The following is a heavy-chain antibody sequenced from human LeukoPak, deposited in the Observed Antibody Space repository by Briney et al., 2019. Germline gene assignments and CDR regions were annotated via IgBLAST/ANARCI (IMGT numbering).Heavy chain of an antibody. D-gene: IGHD1-7*01. Sequence: GGSLRLSCAASGFTFSSYAMNWVRQAPGKGLEWISAISDSGGSTYYADSVKGRFTISRDNSKNTLYLQMNSLGAEDTAVYYCATRGTGTAAGDYWGQGTLVTVSS. CDR1: GFTFSSYA. V-gene: IGHV3-23*01. J-gene: IGHJ4*02. CDR2: ISDSGGST. CDR3: ATRGTGTAAGDY.